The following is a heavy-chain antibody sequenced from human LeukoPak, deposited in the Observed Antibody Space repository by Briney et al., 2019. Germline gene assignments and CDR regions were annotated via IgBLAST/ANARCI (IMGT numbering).Heavy chain of an antibody. CDR1: GFTFSNYA. Sequence: GGSLRLSCAASGFTFSNYAMSWVRQAPGQGLEWVAAISSSGGNTTYTDSVKGRFTISRDNSKNTLYLEMYSLRAEDTAVYYCATYSDFWSAYFVYWGQGTLVTVSS. J-gene: IGHJ4*02. CDR2: ISSSGGNT. V-gene: IGHV3-23*01. D-gene: IGHD3-3*01. CDR3: ATYSDFWSAYFVY.